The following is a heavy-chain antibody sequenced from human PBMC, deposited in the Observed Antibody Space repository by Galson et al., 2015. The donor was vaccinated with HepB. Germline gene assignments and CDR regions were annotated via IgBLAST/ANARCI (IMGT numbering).Heavy chain of an antibody. CDR2: ISYDGSNK. Sequence: SLRLSCAASGFTFSSYAMHWVRQAPGKGLEWVAVISYDGSNKYYADSVKGRFTISRDNSKNTLYLRMNSLRAEDTAVYYCARDAQRFWSGYYTDYYYYYGMDVWGQGTTVTVSS. V-gene: IGHV3-30-3*01. CDR3: ARDAQRFWSGYYTDYYYYYGMDV. D-gene: IGHD3-3*01. J-gene: IGHJ6*02. CDR1: GFTFSSYA.